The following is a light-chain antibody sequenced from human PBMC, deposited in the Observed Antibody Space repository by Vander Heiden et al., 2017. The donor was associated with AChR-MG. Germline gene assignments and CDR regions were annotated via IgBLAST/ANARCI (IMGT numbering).Light chain of an antibody. CDR3: QQYDSGPT. Sequence: EIVMTQSPVTLSVSAGERATLSCRPSQSVSTNLARYQQNPGQAPRLLIDGASSRPTGVAGRFSGSGSGTEFTLTSSSLQSEDFADYCWQQYDSGPTFGPGTTVDIK. CDR2: GAS. CDR1: QSVSTN. V-gene: IGKV3-15*01. J-gene: IGKJ3*01.